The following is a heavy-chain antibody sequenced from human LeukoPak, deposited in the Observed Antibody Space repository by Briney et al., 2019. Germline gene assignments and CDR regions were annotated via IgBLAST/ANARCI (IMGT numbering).Heavy chain of an antibody. CDR3: AREGWFDP. CDR1: GFTFSSYA. CDR2: ISYDGSNK. J-gene: IGHJ5*02. Sequence: AGGSLRLSCAASGFTFSSYAMHWVRQAPGKGLEWVAVISYDGSNKYYADSVKGRFTISRDNSKNTLYLQMNSLRAEDTAVYYCAREGWFDPWGQGTLVTVSP. V-gene: IGHV3-30-3*01.